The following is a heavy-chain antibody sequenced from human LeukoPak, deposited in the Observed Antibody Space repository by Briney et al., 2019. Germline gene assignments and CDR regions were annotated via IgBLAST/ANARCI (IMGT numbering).Heavy chain of an antibody. Sequence: SETLSLTCAVYGGSLSGYYWSWIRQPPGKALEWIGEIHHSGSTNYNTALKSQVTISVDQSKKQFSLKMSSVTASHTAENYFALGDLAAFDIWGQGKMGTVSS. D-gene: IGHD4-17*01. CDR1: GGSLSGYY. J-gene: IGHJ3*02. CDR2: IHHSGST. CDR3: ALGDLAAFDI. V-gene: IGHV4-34*01.